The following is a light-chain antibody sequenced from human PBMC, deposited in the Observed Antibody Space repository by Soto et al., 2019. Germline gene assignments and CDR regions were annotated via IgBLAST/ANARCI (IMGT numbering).Light chain of an antibody. V-gene: IGKV1-16*01. CDR1: QGIGNF. CDR3: QQYNIYPVT. CDR2: AAS. Sequence: DIEMTQSPFSLSASVGDRVTITCRASQGIGNFVAWFQQKPGKAPKSLISAASRLQSGIPSRFSGSGSGTDFILTISSLQPEDFATYYCQQYNIYPVTFGQGTRLEIK. J-gene: IGKJ5*01.